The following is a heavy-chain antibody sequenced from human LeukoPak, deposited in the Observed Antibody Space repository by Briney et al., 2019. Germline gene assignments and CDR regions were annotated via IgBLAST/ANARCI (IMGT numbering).Heavy chain of an antibody. Sequence: SETLSLTCTVSGCSISSYWSWIRQSPGKGLEWIGYIYFTGTTNYNPSLKSRLTISIDTSRNQFSLKLSSATAADTAIYYCVNGGSYLTKWGQGTLVTVSS. CDR1: GCSISSY. V-gene: IGHV4-59*01. D-gene: IGHD3-10*01. CDR2: IYFTGTT. CDR3: VNGGSYLTK. J-gene: IGHJ4*02.